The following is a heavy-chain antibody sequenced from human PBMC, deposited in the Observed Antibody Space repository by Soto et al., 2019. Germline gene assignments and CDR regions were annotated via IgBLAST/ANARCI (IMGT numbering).Heavy chain of an antibody. CDR2: IYYSGST. Sequence: SETLSLTCTVSGGSISSSSYYWGWIRQPPGKGLEWIGSIYYSGSTYYNPSLKSRVTISVDTSKNQFSLKLSSVTAADTAVYYCARLIRYYDFWSGYYSDGIDYWGQGTLVTVSS. CDR3: ARLIRYYDFWSGYYSDGIDY. V-gene: IGHV4-39*01. D-gene: IGHD3-3*01. CDR1: GGSISSSSYY. J-gene: IGHJ4*02.